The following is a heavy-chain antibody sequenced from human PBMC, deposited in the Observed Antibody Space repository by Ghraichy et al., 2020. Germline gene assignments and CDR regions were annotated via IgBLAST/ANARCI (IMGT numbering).Heavy chain of an antibody. D-gene: IGHD3-16*02. V-gene: IGHV3-66*01. CDR2: IYSGGST. J-gene: IGHJ4*02. Sequence: GGSLRLSCAASGFTVSSNYMSWVRQAPGKGLEWVSVIYSGGSTYYADSVKGRFTISRDNSKNTLYLQMNSLRAEDTAVYYCAAALTFGGVIVIDYWGQGTLVTVSS. CDR3: AAALTFGGVIVIDY. CDR1: GFTVSSNY.